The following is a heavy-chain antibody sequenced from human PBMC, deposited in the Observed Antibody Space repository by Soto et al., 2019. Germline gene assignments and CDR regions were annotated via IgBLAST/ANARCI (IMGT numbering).Heavy chain of an antibody. CDR3: VCDDNRRY. CDR2: IGRTGIDR. V-gene: IGHV3-21*01. J-gene: IGHJ4*02. Sequence: EVQLVESVGGLVKHGGSLRLSCAASGFSFSTSTMNWVRQAPAKGLEFVSSIGRTGIDRYYIDSVKGRFTISRDNAQNSLYLQMNSLRAEDTALYYCVCDDNRRYWGQGTLVSFSS. CDR1: GFSFSTST. D-gene: IGHD1-1*01.